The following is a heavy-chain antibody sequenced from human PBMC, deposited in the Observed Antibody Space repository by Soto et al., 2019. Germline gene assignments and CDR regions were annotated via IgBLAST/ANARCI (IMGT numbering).Heavy chain of an antibody. D-gene: IGHD2-2*01. CDR2: ISAYNGNT. CDR3: ARDFLGYCISTSCYEGNNWFDP. J-gene: IGHJ5*02. Sequence: ASVKVSCKASGYTFTSYGISWVRQAPGQGLEWMGWISAYNGNTNYAQKLQGRVTMTTDTSTSTAYMELRSLRSDDTVVYYCARDFLGYCISTSCYEGNNWFDPWGQGTLVTVSS. CDR1: GYTFTSYG. V-gene: IGHV1-18*01.